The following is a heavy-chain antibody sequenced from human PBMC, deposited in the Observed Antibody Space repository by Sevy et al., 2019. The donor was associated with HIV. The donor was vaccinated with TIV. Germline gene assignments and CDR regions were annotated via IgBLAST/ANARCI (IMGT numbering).Heavy chain of an antibody. V-gene: IGHV4-59*01. CDR1: GGSMGGYY. J-gene: IGHJ6*02. CDR2: LYDTGST. Sequence: SETLSLTCTVSGGSMGGYYWTWIRQPPGKGLEWIGYLYDTGSTNYNPSLESRVTISIDTSKNQFSLNLSYVTAADTAVYYCAREGGLVDYGMDVWGQGITVTVSS. CDR3: AREGGLVDYGMDV. D-gene: IGHD3-9*01.